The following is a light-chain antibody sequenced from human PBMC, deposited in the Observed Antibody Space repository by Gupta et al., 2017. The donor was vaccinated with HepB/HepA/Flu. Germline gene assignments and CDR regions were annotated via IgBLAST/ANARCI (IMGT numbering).Light chain of an antibody. Sequence: EIVLTQSPATPSLSPGERATLSCRASQSVSSYLAWYQQKPGQAPRLLIYDASNRATGIPARFSGSGSGTDFTLTIGSLEPEDFAVYYCQQRSNWRDTFGQGTXLEIK. CDR3: QQRSNWRDT. CDR2: DAS. V-gene: IGKV3-11*01. CDR1: QSVSSY. J-gene: IGKJ5*01.